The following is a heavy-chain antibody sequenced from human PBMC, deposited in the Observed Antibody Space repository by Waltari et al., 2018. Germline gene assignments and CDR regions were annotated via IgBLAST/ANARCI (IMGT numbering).Heavy chain of an antibody. CDR1: GFTFSSYG. CDR3: AKVESHCSSTSCYYYYYYMDV. J-gene: IGHJ6*03. D-gene: IGHD2-2*01. CDR2: ISYDGSNK. V-gene: IGHV3-30*18. Sequence: QVQLVESGGGVVQPGRSLRLSCAASGFTFSSYGMHWVRQAPGKGLEGVAVISYDGSNKYYADSVKGRFTISRDNSKNTLYLQMNSLRAEDTAVYYCAKVESHCSSTSCYYYYYYMDVWGKGTTVTVSS.